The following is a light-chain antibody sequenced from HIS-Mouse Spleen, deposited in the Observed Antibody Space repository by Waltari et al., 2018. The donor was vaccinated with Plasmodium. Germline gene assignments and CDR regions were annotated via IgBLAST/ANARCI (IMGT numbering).Light chain of an antibody. CDR3: QQYNNWPPT. V-gene: IGKV3-15*01. Sequence: EIVMTQSPATLSVSPGERATLSCRASQSVSSNLAWYQQKPGQAPRLLIYGASTRATGIPARVSGSGSGTKFTLTISSMQSEDFAVYYCQQYNNWPPTFGQGTKVEIK. CDR1: QSVSSN. J-gene: IGKJ1*01. CDR2: GAS.